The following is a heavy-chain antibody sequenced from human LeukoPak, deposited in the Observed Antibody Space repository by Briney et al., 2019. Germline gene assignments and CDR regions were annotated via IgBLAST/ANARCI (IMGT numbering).Heavy chain of an antibody. CDR3: ARGRRWLPPGGGGFDY. J-gene: IGHJ4*02. D-gene: IGHD5-24*01. CDR1: GFTFSSYG. V-gene: IGHV3-33*01. CDR2: IWYDGSNK. Sequence: GGSLRLSCAASGFTFSSYGMHWVRQAPGKGLEGVAVIWYDGSNKYYADSVKGRFTISRDNAKNTLYLQMNSLRAEDTAVYSCARGRRWLPPGGGGFDYWGQGTLVTVSS.